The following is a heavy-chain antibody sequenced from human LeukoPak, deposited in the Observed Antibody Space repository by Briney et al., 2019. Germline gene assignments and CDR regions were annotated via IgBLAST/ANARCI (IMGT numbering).Heavy chain of an antibody. J-gene: IGHJ3*02. CDR2: INPSSGST. CDR1: GYTFTNYH. D-gene: IGHD4-23*01. V-gene: IGHV1-46*01. Sequence: ASVKVSCKASGYTFTNYHLHCVPQAPRQGLEGMGIINPSSGSTTYAQKFQDRVTIPRDTSTRTVYMELNSLRSEDTAVYYWARATWDGGNPSGAFDIWGQGKMVTVSS. CDR3: ARATWDGGNPSGAFDI.